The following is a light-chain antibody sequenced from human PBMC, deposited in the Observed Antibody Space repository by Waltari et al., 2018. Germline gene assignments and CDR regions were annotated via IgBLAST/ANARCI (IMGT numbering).Light chain of an antibody. CDR2: SKR. J-gene: IGLJ3*02. CDR1: YSNIGANT. Sequence: QSLLTPAPSASGTPGQRVTISCSGSYSNIGANTVSWFRQLPGTDPKLLVCSKRQRWSGRTDRFYGAKTCTSVFLDIIGLQSDEAADSFCATWHDSHNAVAFGGRTRFTVL. V-gene: IGLV1-44*01. CDR3: ATWHDSHNAVA.